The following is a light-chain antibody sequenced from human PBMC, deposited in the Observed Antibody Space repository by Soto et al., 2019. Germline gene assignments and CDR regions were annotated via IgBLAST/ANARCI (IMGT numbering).Light chain of an antibody. J-gene: IGKJ3*01. V-gene: IGKV1-27*01. CDR3: LQHTSAPPVT. CDR1: QAINNY. CDR2: AAS. Sequence: DIQMTQSPSSLSASVGDRVTISCRASQAINNYLAWYQQKPGKAPKLQIYAASTLQSGVPSRFSGSGSGTDFTLTISSLQPEDVTPYSCLQHTSAPPVTFGHRKKVGV.